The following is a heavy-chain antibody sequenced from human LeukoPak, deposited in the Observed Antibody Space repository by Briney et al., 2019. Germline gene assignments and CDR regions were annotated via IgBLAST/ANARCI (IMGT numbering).Heavy chain of an antibody. D-gene: IGHD3-3*01. V-gene: IGHV3-30*02. CDR3: ASDEWSGYSPGYMDV. Sequence: YPGGSLRLSCAASGFTFSSYGMLWVRQAPGKGLEWVAFIRYDGSNKYYADSVKGRFTISRDNSKNTLYLQMNSLRAEDTAVYYCASDEWSGYSPGYMDVWGKGTTVTVSS. CDR1: GFTFSSYG. CDR2: IRYDGSNK. J-gene: IGHJ6*03.